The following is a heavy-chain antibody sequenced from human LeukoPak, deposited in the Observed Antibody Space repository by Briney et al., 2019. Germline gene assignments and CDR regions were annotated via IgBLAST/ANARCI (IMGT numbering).Heavy chain of an antibody. J-gene: IGHJ5*02. CDR1: GFTFSDYY. CDR3: ARAAYYYDSSGYRP. Sequence: GGSLRLSCAASGFTFSDYYMSWIRQAPGKGLEWVSYISSSGSNIYYADSVKGRFTISRDNAKNSLYLQMNSLRAEDTAVYYCARAAYYYDSSGYRPWGQGTLVTVSS. D-gene: IGHD3-22*01. V-gene: IGHV3-11*01. CDR2: ISSSGSNI.